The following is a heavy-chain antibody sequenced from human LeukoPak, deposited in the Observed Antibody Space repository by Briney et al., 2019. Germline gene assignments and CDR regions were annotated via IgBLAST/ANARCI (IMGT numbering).Heavy chain of an antibody. CDR2: IYHSGST. CDR1: GYSISSGYY. D-gene: IGHD1-1*01. J-gene: IGHJ4*02. CDR3: AREAGTTEGFDY. V-gene: IGHV4-38-2*01. Sequence: SETLSLTCAVSGYSISSGYYWGWIRQPPGKGLEWIGSIYHSGSTYYNPSLKSRVTISVDTSKNQFSLKLSSVTAADTAVYYCAREAGTTEGFDYWGQGTLVTVSS.